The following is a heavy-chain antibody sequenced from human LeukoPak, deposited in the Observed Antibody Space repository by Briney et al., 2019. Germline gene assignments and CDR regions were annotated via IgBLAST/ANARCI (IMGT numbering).Heavy chain of an antibody. CDR1: GFTFSTYA. CDR2: ISGSGGST. Sequence: PGGSLRLSCAASGFTFSTYAMGWVRQAPGKGLEWVSVISGSGGSTSYADSVKGRFTISRDNSKNTLYLQMSSLRAEDTAVYYCAKKEGPYGDTFFDYWGQGTLVTVSS. J-gene: IGHJ4*02. V-gene: IGHV3-23*01. D-gene: IGHD4-17*01. CDR3: AKKEGPYGDTFFDY.